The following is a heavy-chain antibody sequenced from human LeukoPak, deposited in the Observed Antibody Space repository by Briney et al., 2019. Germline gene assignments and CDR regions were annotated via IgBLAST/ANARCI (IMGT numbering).Heavy chain of an antibody. CDR3: ARGARITIFGVVVTRNWFDP. J-gene: IGHJ5*02. CDR2: INHSGST. V-gene: IGHV4-34*01. D-gene: IGHD3-3*01. CDR1: GGSFSGYY. Sequence: SETLSLTCAVYGGSFSGYYWSWIRQPPGKGLGWIGEINHSGSTNYNPSLKSRVTISVDTSKNQFSLKLSSVTAADTAVYYCARGARITIFGVVVTRNWFDPWGQGTLVTVSS.